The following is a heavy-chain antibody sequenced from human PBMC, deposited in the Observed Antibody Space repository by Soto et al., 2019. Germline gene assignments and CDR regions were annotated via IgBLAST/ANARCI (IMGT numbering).Heavy chain of an antibody. V-gene: IGHV3-7*01. D-gene: IGHD3-10*01. Sequence: EVQLVESGGGLVQPGGSLRLSCAASGFTFSTYWMNWVRQVPGKGLEWVANIKQDGSEKYYVDSVKGRFTISRDNAKNSLYLQMNSLRAEDTAVYYCARAGRPGGPFDYWGQGTLVTVSS. J-gene: IGHJ4*02. CDR3: ARAGRPGGPFDY. CDR2: IKQDGSEK. CDR1: GFTFSTYW.